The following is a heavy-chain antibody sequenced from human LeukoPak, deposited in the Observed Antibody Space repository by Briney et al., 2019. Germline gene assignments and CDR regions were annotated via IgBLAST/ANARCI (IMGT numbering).Heavy chain of an antibody. Sequence: ASVKVSCKASGYTFTSYGISWVRQAPGQWLEWMGWMNPNSGNTGYAQKFQGRVTITRNTSISTAYMEPSSLRSEDTAVYYCARVSGERDVWGKGTTVTVSS. CDR2: MNPNSGNT. CDR1: GYTFTSYG. CDR3: ARVSGERDV. D-gene: IGHD3-16*01. J-gene: IGHJ6*04. V-gene: IGHV1-8*03.